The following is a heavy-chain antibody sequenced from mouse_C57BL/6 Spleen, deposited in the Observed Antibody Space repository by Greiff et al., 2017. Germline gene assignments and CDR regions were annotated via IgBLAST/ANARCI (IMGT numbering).Heavy chain of an antibody. D-gene: IGHD3-2*02. CDR3: ARSGAAQVRMDY. CDR1: GYTFTSYW. CDR2: IYPGSGST. Sequence: VQLQQPGAELVKPGASVKMSCKASGYTFTSYWITWVKQRPGQGLEWIGDIYPGSGSTNYNEKFKSKATLTVDTSSSTAYMQLSSLTSEASAVYYCARSGAAQVRMDYWGQGTSVTVSS. V-gene: IGHV1-55*01. J-gene: IGHJ4*01.